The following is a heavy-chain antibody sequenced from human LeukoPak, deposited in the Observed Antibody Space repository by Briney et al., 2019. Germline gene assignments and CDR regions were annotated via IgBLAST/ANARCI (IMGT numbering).Heavy chain of an antibody. CDR3: ARSGSSDSAYDSFLYRAAFDI. V-gene: IGHV4-34*01. J-gene: IGHJ3*02. CDR1: GGSFSGYY. CDR2: INHSGNT. Sequence: SETLSLTCAVYGGSFSGYYWSWIRQPPGKGLEWIGEINHSGNTYYNPSLKSRVTISLDRSKNDFSLNLNSVTAADTAVYYCARSGSSDSAYDSFLYRAAFDIWGQGSMVTVSS. D-gene: IGHD5-12*01.